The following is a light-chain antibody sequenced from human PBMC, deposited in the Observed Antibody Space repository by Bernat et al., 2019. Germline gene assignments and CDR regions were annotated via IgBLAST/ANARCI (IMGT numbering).Light chain of an antibody. V-gene: IGLV2-8*01. J-gene: IGLJ3*02. CDR1: SSDVGGYNY. CDR3: SSYAGSNNLP. Sequence: QSALTQPPSASGSPGQSVTISCTGTSSDVGGYNYVSWYQQHPGKAPKLMIYDVSKRPSGVPDRFSGSKSGNTASLTVSGLQAEDEADYYCSSYAGSNNLPFGGGTKLTVL. CDR2: DVS.